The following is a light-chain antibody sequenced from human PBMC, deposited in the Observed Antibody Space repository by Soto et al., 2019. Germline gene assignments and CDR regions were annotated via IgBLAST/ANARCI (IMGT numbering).Light chain of an antibody. CDR3: QQYYRYSWT. CDR1: QGISNY. J-gene: IGKJ1*01. V-gene: IGKV1-16*02. Sequence: DIHMTQSPSSLSASVGDRVTITCRASQGISNYLGWYQQKPGKAPRSLTYSASSLQSGVPSKFSGSGSGTDFTRTISDMQPDDFATYYGQQYYRYSWTFGQGTKVEIK. CDR2: SAS.